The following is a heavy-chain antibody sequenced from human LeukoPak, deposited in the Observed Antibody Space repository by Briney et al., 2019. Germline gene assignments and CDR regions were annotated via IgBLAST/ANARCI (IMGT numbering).Heavy chain of an antibody. V-gene: IGHV1-2*02. J-gene: IGHJ4*02. CDR3: ARDYSGYGGYYFDY. CDR1: GYTFTGYY. Sequence: SVKVSCKASGYTFTGYYMHWVRQAPGQGLEWMGWINPNSGGTNYAQKFQGRVTMTRDTSISTAYMELSRLRSDDTAVYYCARDYSGYGGYYFDYWGQGTLVTVSS. D-gene: IGHD5-12*01. CDR2: INPNSGGT.